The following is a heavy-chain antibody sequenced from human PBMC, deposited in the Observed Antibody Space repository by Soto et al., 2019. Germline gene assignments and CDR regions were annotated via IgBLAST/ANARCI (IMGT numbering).Heavy chain of an antibody. V-gene: IGHV1-46*03. J-gene: IGHJ5*02. CDR3: ARAVSIVVVSAWFDP. Sequence: ASVKASSKASGYTFTSYYMHWVRQAPEQGLEWMGIINPSGGSTSYAQQFQGRVTMTRDTSTSTVYMELSSLRSEDTAVYYCARAVSIVVVSAWFDPWGQGTLVTVST. D-gene: IGHD2-15*01. CDR1: GYTFTSYY. CDR2: INPSGGST.